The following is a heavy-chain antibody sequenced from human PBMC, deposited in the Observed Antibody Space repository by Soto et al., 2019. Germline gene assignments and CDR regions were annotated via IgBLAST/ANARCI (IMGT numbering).Heavy chain of an antibody. CDR3: ARDRGDLGYCSGGSCYAGY. J-gene: IGHJ4*02. V-gene: IGHV3-11*01. CDR1: GFTFSDYY. D-gene: IGHD2-15*01. Sequence: GGSLRLSCAASGFTFSDYYMSWIRQAPGKGLEWVSYISSSGSTIYYADSVKGRFTISRDNAKNSLYLQMNSLRAEDTAVYYCARDRGDLGYCSGGSCYAGYWGQGTLVTVSS. CDR2: ISSSGSTI.